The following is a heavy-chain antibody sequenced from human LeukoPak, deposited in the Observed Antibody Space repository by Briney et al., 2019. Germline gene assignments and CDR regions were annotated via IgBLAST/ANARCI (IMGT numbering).Heavy chain of an antibody. CDR2: IDTNTGNP. Sequence: ASVKVSCKASGYTFTSYYMHWVRQAPGQGLEWMGWIDTNTGNPTYAQGFTGRIVFSLDTSVSTAYLQISSLKAEDTAVYYCARDRYSSGYYPDYWGQGTLVTVSS. CDR3: ARDRYSSGYYPDY. D-gene: IGHD3-22*01. V-gene: IGHV7-4-1*02. J-gene: IGHJ4*02. CDR1: GYTFTSYY.